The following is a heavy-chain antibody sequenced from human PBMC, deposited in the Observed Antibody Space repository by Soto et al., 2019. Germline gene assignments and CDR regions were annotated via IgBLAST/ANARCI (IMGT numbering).Heavy chain of an antibody. CDR2: INLSGTT. Sequence: SSETLSLTCAVYGASVNAVNWSSWFRQPPGKGLEWIGEINLSGTTNYNPSLKSRVTISLDRSKNQFTLNLSSMTAADAAVYYCANDYGDYRNDAFDIWSPGTRVT. CDR1: GASVNAVNW. V-gene: IGHV4-4*02. J-gene: IGHJ3*02. CDR3: ANDYGDYRNDAFDI. D-gene: IGHD4-17*01.